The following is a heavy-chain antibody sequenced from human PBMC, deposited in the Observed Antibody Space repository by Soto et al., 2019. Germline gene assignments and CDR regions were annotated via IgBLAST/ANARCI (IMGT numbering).Heavy chain of an antibody. Sequence: EVQLLESGGGLVQPGGSLRLSCAASGFTFSSYAMSWVRQAPGKGLEWVSAISGSGGSTYYADSVKGRFTISRDNSKITLYLQKKNLRAEDTAVYYCAKDQGYCSGGSCYSGGVFDYWGQGTLVTVSS. CDR1: GFTFSSYA. CDR2: ISGSGGST. V-gene: IGHV3-23*01. J-gene: IGHJ4*02. CDR3: AKDQGYCSGGSCYSGGVFDY. D-gene: IGHD2-15*01.